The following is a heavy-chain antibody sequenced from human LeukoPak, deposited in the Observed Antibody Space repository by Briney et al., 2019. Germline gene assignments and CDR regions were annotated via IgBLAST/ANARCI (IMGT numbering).Heavy chain of an antibody. CDR2: IWYDGSNK. CDR3: ARDKVNHPYNWFDP. J-gene: IGHJ5*02. D-gene: IGHD1-14*01. Sequence: IWYDGSNKYYGDSVKGRFTISRDNSKSTLYLQMNSLRAEDTAVYYCARDKVNHPYNWFDPWGQGTLVTVSS. V-gene: IGHV3-33*01.